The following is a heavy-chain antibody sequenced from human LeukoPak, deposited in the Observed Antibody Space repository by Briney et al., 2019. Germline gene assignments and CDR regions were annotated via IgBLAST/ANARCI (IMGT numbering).Heavy chain of an antibody. J-gene: IGHJ4*02. CDR1: GGSISSSSYY. CDR3: ARIDSSNWYDSRGYFDY. CDR2: IHYSGST. D-gene: IGHD6-13*01. Sequence: PSETLSLTCTVSGGSISSSSYYWGWIRQPPGKGLEWIGNIHYSGSTYYNPSLKSRVTISIDTSKNQFSLKLRSVTAADTAVYYCARIDSSNWYDSRGYFDYWGQGTLVTVSS. V-gene: IGHV4-39*07.